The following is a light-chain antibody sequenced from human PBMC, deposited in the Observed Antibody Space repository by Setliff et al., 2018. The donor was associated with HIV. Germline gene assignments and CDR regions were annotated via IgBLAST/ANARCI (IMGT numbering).Light chain of an antibody. CDR1: SSDVDAYDY. CDR2: DVS. Sequence: QSALTQPRSMSGSPGQSVTISCTGTSSDVDAYDYVSWYQHHPGKAPKLLIYDVSERPSGVPDRFSGSKSGNTASLTISGLQAKDEADYYCCSYAGSYTYVFGTGTKVTVL. V-gene: IGLV2-11*01. J-gene: IGLJ1*01. CDR3: CSYAGSYTYV.